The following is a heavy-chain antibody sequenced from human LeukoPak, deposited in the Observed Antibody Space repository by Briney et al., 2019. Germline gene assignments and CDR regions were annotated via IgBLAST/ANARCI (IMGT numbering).Heavy chain of an antibody. CDR3: ARRPPMVWDYDRGSPYFDY. V-gene: IGHV5-51*01. CDR2: IYPGDSDT. CDR1: GYSFTSYW. J-gene: IGHJ4*02. Sequence: GESLKISCKGSGYSFTSYWIGWVRQMPGKGLEWMGIIYPGDSDTRYSPSFQGQVTISADKSISTAYLQWSSLKASDTAMYYCARRPPMVWDYDRGSPYFDYWGQGTLVTVSS. D-gene: IGHD3-3*01.